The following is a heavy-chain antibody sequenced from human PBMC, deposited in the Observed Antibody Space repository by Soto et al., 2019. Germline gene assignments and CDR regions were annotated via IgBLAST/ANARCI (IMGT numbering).Heavy chain of an antibody. CDR2: IYYSGRT. V-gene: IGHV4-31*03. CDR3: ARVTVPTTGTYHHHGLDV. Sequence: PSETLSLTCTVSGGSISSGGYYWSWIRQHPGKGLEYIGHIYYSGRTDYNPSLKSRVTISVDTSKNQFSLKLSSVTAADTALYYCARVTVPTTGTYHHHGLDVWGPGTTVTVSS. D-gene: IGHD1-1*01. J-gene: IGHJ6*02. CDR1: GGSISSGGYY.